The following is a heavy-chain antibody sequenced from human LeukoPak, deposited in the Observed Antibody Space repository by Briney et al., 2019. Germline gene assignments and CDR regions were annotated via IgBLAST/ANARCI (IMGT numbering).Heavy chain of an antibody. CDR1: LGSLRRYY. V-gene: IGHV4-4*07. CDR2: IYTSGST. Sequence: SETLSLTRTLSLGSLRRYYWSWIPQPARRGQECIGRIYTSGSTNYNPSLTSRVTMSLDTSKNHYSMKLSSVTAADTAVYYCARVASGSNAGTALFDYWGQGTLVTVSS. D-gene: IGHD6-13*01. J-gene: IGHJ4*02. CDR3: ARVASGSNAGTALFDY.